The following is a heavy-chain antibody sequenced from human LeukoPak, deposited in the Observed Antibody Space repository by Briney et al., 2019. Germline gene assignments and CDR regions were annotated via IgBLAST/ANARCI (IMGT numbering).Heavy chain of an antibody. CDR2: INPNSGGT. D-gene: IGHD3-22*01. V-gene: IGHV1-2*02. J-gene: IGHJ4*02. CDR1: GYTFTVYY. Sequence: ASVKVSFKASGYTFTVYYMHWVRQAPGQGLEGMGWINPNSGGTNYAQKFQGRVTMTRDTSISTAYMELSRLRSDDTAVYYCARETYYYDSSGYYPVDYWGQGTLVTVSS. CDR3: ARETYYYDSSGYYPVDY.